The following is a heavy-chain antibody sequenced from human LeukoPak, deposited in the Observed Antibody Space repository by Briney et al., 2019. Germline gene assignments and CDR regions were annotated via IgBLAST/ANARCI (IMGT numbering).Heavy chain of an antibody. CDR1: GYSFTAFY. Sequence: ASVNVSCKTSGYSFTAFYIHWVRQAPGQGLEWMGWIHPRSGETNYAYKFKGRVTMTRDTSISTVYMDLGSLRSDDTAVYYCARDGEYGTGSYYRGCFDYWGQGILVTVSS. CDR3: ARDGEYGTGSYYRGCFDY. D-gene: IGHD3-10*01. CDR2: IHPRSGET. V-gene: IGHV1-2*02. J-gene: IGHJ4*02.